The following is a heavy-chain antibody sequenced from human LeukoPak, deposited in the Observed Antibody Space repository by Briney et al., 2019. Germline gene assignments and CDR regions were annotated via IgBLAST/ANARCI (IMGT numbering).Heavy chain of an antibody. J-gene: IGHJ4*02. CDR1: GGSISSYY. D-gene: IGHD6-19*01. Sequence: SETLSLTCTVSGGSISSYYWSWIRQPAGKGLEWIGRIYTSGSTNYNPSLKSRVTMSVDTSKNQFSLKLSSVTAADTAVCYCARGRPGIAVAAPYYFDYWGQGTLVTVSS. V-gene: IGHV4-4*07. CDR3: ARGRPGIAVAAPYYFDY. CDR2: IYTSGST.